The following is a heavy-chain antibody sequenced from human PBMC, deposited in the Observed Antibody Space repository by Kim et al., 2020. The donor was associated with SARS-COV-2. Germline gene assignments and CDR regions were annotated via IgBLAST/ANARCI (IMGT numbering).Heavy chain of an antibody. CDR3: ARDWNWGIDV. D-gene: IGHD7-27*01. V-gene: IGHV3-48*02. Sequence: LSLTCAASGFTFTTYNMNWVRQAPGKGLEWISYISVTDAIYYADSVKGRITISRDYAKNSLDLQMNSLRDEDTAVYYCARDWNWGIDVWGQGTLVTVSS. CDR2: ISVTDAI. J-gene: IGHJ4*02. CDR1: GFTFTTYN.